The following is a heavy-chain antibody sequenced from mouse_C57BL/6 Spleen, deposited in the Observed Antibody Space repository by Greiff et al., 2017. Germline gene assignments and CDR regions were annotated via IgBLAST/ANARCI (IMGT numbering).Heavy chain of an antibody. CDR3: ALTTVVAKGSFDY. D-gene: IGHD1-1*01. CDR1: GFNIKNTY. CDR2: IDPANGNT. Sequence: VQLQQSVAELVRPGASVKLSCTASGFNIKNTYMHWVKQRPEQGLEWIGRIDPANGNTKYAPKFQGKATITADTSSNTAYLQLSSLTSEDTAIYYCALTTVVAKGSFDYWGQGTTLTVSS. V-gene: IGHV14-3*01. J-gene: IGHJ2*01.